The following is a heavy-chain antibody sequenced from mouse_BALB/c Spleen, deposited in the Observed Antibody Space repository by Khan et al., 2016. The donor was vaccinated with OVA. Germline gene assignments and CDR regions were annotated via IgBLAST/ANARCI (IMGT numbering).Heavy chain of an antibody. CDR3: ARDYWDVFAY. V-gene: IGHV14-3*02. CDR2: IDPANGNT. Sequence: VQLQQPGAELVKPGASVKLSCTASGFNIKDTYMHWVKQRPEQGLEWIGRIDPANGNTKYDPKFQGKATITADTSSNAAYLQLSSLTSEDTAVYYCARDYWDVFAYWGQGTLVTVSA. D-gene: IGHD4-1*01. CDR1: GFNIKDTY. J-gene: IGHJ3*01.